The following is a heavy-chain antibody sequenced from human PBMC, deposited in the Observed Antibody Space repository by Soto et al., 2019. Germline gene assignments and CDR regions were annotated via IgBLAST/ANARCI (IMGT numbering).Heavy chain of an antibody. CDR2: ISGSGGNT. J-gene: IGHJ4*02. CDR1: GFTFSSNA. CDR3: ATESFDY. Sequence: EVQLLESGGGLVQPGKSLRLSCAASGFTFSSNAMNWVRQAPGKGLEWVSVISGSGGNTNYADSVKGRFTISRDNSKNTVFLQMNSLRAEDTAVYYCATESFDYWGQGTLVTVS. V-gene: IGHV3-23*01.